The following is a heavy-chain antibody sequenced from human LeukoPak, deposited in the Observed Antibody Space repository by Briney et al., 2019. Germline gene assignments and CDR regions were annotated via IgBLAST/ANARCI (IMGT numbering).Heavy chain of an antibody. CDR1: GGPISSGGYY. CDR3: ARAVYDYIWGSYRFDY. J-gene: IGHJ4*02. CDR2: SYYSGST. V-gene: IGHV4-31*03. D-gene: IGHD3-16*02. Sequence: SQTLSLTCTVSGGPISSGGYYWSWIRQHPGKGLEWIGLSYYSGSTYYNPSLKSRVTFSVDTSKNQFSLKLSSVNAADTAVYYCARAVYDYIWGSYRFDYWGQGTLVTVSS.